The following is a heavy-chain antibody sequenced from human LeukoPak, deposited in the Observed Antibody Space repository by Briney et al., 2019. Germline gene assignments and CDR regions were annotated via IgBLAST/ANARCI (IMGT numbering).Heavy chain of an antibody. CDR1: GGSISSSSYY. J-gene: IGHJ4*02. CDR2: IYYSGST. D-gene: IGHD4-11*01. Sequence: SETLSLTCTVSGGSISSSSYYWGWIRQPPGKGLEWIGSIYYSGSTYYNPSLKSRVTISVDTSKNQFSLKLSSVTAADTAVYYCARSSTVTTDSWGQGTLVTVSS. V-gene: IGHV4-39*01. CDR3: ARSSTVTTDS.